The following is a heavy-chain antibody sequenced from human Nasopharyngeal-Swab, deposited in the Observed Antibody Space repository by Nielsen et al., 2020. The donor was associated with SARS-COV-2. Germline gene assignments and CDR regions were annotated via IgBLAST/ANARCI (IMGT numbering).Heavy chain of an antibody. J-gene: IGHJ6*02. CDR1: GFTFSSHG. Sequence: GESLKISCAASGFTFSSHGMHWVRQAPGKGLEWVAVISFDGSKKYYADSVKGRFTISRDSSKNTLDLQMNSLRAEDTAVYYCARETSVDIVLLYYGMDVWGQGTTVTVSS. D-gene: IGHD5-12*01. V-gene: IGHV3-30*03. CDR2: ISFDGSKK. CDR3: ARETSVDIVLLYYGMDV.